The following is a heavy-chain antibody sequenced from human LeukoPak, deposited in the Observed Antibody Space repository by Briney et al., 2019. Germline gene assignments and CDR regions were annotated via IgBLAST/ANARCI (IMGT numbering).Heavy chain of an antibody. V-gene: IGHV3-53*01. D-gene: IGHD3-22*01. CDR1: GFTVSSNY. CDR2: IYSVGST. Sequence: GGSLRLSCAASGFTVSSNYMSWVRQAPGKGLEWVSVIYSVGSTYYADSVKGRFTISRDNSKNTLYLQMNSLRAEDTAVYYCARDANYYDSSGNYYYYMDVWGKGTTVTISS. J-gene: IGHJ6*03. CDR3: ARDANYYDSSGNYYYYMDV.